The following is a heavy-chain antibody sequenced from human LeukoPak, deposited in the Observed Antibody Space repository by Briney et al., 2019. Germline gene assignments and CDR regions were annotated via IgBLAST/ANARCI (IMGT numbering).Heavy chain of an antibody. V-gene: IGHV4-4*09. CDR2: SHTSGST. CDR1: GDSVSAFY. CDR3: AKHTRYGHYNPNDV. D-gene: IGHD4-17*01. Sequence: SSETLSLTCTVSGDSVSAFYGSWLRQPPGKELEWIGYSHTSGSTGYNPSLESRVSISIDTSNNQLSLRVTSVTAADTAVYYCAKHTRYGHYNPNDVWGQGTMVTVSA. J-gene: IGHJ3*01.